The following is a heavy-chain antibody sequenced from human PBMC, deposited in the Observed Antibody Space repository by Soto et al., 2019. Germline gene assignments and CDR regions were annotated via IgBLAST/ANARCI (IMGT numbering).Heavy chain of an antibody. J-gene: IGHJ5*02. CDR2: INPNSGGT. Sequence: QVQLVQSGAEVKKPGASVKVSCKASGYTFTAYYMHWVRQAPGQGLEWMGWINPNSGGTYHAQNFQGRVTMTRDTSTTTAYMELACLRSDDTAVYYCARGGGRGYNELDPWGHGTLVIVSS. CDR1: GYTFTAYY. D-gene: IGHD5-12*01. CDR3: ARGGGRGYNELDP. V-gene: IGHV1-2*02.